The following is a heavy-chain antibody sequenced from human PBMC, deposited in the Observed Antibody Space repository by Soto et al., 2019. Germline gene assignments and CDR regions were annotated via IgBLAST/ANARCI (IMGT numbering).Heavy chain of an antibody. Sequence: SVKVSCKASGGTFSSYAISWVRQAPGQGLEWMGGIIPIFGTANYAQKFQGRVTITADESTSTAYMELSSLRSEDTAVYYCARSKYYDFWSGPNDYYYYGMDVWGQGTTVTVS. CDR3: ARSKYYDFWSGPNDYYYYGMDV. V-gene: IGHV1-69*13. CDR2: IIPIFGTA. D-gene: IGHD3-3*01. CDR1: GGTFSSYA. J-gene: IGHJ6*02.